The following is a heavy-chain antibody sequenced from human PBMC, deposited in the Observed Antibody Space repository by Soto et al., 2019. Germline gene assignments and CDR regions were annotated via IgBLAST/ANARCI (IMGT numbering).Heavy chain of an antibody. Sequence: VQLLESGGDLVQPGGSLRLSCAASGFSFDAYAMTWVRQAPGKGLEWVSTLTATGTYSNYADSVKGRFTISRDNSRNTLYLQMDSLGAEDTAIYYCAKVIPRGYFDGFYYYMDVWGKGTTVAVSS. CDR3: AKVIPRGYFDGFYYYMDV. J-gene: IGHJ6*03. V-gene: IGHV3-23*01. CDR2: LTATGTYS. CDR1: GFSFDAYA. D-gene: IGHD3-9*01.